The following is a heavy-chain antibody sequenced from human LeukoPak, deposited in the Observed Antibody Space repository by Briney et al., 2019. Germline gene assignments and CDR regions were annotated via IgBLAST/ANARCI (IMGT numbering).Heavy chain of an antibody. CDR2: IYYSGST. CDR3: ARENSWDSYGYGVYDY. J-gene: IGHJ4*02. CDR1: GGSISSYY. V-gene: IGHV4-59*01. Sequence: SETLSLTCTVSGGSISSYYWSWLRQPPGKGLEWIGYIYYSGSTNYNPSLKSRVTISVDTSKNQFSLKLSSVTAADTAVYYCARENSWDSYGYGVYDYWGQGTLVTVSS. D-gene: IGHD5-18*01.